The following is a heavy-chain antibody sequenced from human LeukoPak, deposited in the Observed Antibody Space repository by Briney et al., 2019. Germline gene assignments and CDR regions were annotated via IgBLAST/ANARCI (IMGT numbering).Heavy chain of an antibody. D-gene: IGHD3-10*01. CDR2: IYYSGST. CDR3: ARWGVIGLYYFDY. Sequence: SQTLSLTCTVSGGSISSGDYYWSWIRQPPGKGLEWIGYIYYSGSTYYNPSLKSRVTISVDTSKNQFSLKLSSVTAADTAVYYCARWGVIGLYYFDYWGQGTLVTVSS. CDR1: GGSISSGDYY. J-gene: IGHJ4*02. V-gene: IGHV4-30-4*01.